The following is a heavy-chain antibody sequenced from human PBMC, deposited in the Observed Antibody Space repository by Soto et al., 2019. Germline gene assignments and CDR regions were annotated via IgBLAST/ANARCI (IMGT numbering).Heavy chain of an antibody. V-gene: IGHV1-69*13. D-gene: IGHD2-2*01. J-gene: IGHJ6*02. CDR3: ARDRASYCSSTSCPLYYYGMDV. CDR1: GGTFSSYA. Sequence: ASVKVSCKAPGGTFSSYAISWVRQAPGQGLEWMGGIIPIFGTANYAQKFQGRVTITADESTSTAYMELSSLRSEDTAVYYCARDRASYCSSTSCPLYYYGMDVWGQGTTVTVSS. CDR2: IIPIFGTA.